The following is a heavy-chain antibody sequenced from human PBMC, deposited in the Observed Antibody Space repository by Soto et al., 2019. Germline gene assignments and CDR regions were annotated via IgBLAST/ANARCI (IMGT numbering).Heavy chain of an antibody. J-gene: IGHJ3*02. V-gene: IGHV3-7*01. D-gene: IGHD6-6*01. CDR1: GFTFSSYW. CDR3: ARDSSSSAFDI. Sequence: GGSLRLSCAASGFTFSSYWMSWVRQAPGKGLEWVANIKQDGSEKYYVVSVKGRFTISRDNAKNSLYLQMNSLTAEDTAVYYCARDSSSSAFDIWGQGTMVTVSS. CDR2: IKQDGSEK.